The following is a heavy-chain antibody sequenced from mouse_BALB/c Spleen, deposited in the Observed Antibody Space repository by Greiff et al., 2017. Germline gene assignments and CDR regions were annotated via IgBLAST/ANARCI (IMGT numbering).Heavy chain of an antibody. CDR2: IRNKANGYTT. D-gene: IGHD1-1*01. J-gene: IGHJ3*01. Sequence: EVQGVESGGGLVQPGGSLRLSCATSGFTFTDYYMSWVRQPPGKALEWLGFIRNKANGYTTEYSASVKGRFTISRDNSQSILYLQMNTLRAEDSATYYCARDNCGSSYWFAYWGQGTLVTVSA. V-gene: IGHV7-3*02. CDR1: GFTFTDYY. CDR3: ARDNCGSSYWFAY.